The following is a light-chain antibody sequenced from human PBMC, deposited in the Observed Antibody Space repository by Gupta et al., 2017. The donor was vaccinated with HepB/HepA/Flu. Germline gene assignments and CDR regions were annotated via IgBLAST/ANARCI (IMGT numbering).Light chain of an antibody. J-gene: IGLJ2*01. CDR2: EVT. CDR3: SYSAGYNNFRI. Sequence: QSALTQPPSASGSPGQSVTISCTGTSGDIGEYNYVSWYQQHQGKAPKLISLEVTKRPSGVPDRFSGYKSGKTAYLDVYGLQAEDEAHDYCSYSAGYNNFRIFGGGTKLTVL. CDR1: SGDIGEYNY. V-gene: IGLV2-8*01.